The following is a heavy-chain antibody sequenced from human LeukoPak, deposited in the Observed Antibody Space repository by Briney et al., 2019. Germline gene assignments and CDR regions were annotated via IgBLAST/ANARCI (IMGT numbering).Heavy chain of an antibody. CDR3: ARDFVGGWFDP. Sequence: SGTLSLTCTVSGGSISSGSYYWSWIRQPAGKGLEWIGRIYTSGSTNYNPSLKSRVTISVDTSKNQFSLKLSSVTAADTAVYYCARDFVGGWFDPWGQGTLVTVSS. V-gene: IGHV4-61*02. CDR2: IYTSGST. J-gene: IGHJ5*02. D-gene: IGHD1-26*01. CDR1: GGSISSGSYY.